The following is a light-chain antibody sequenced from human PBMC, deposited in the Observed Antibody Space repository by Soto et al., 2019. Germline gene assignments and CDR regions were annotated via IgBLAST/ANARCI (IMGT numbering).Light chain of an antibody. CDR3: QQYNHLPPD. CDR2: AAS. Sequence: EIVLTQSPATLSLSPGESATLSCRATRSVSNSLAWHQQKPGQAPRLLMYAASTRATGIPARFSGSGSGKKFTLPIVGIQSKDFPFYFRQQYNHLPPDLGQGTRLEIK. CDR1: RSVSNS. J-gene: IGKJ5*01. V-gene: IGKV3-15*01.